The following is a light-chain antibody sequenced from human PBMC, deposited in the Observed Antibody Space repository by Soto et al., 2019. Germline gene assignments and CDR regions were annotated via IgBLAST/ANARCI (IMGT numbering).Light chain of an antibody. J-gene: IGKJ1*01. Sequence: DIQMTQSPSSLSASIGDRVTITCRASQAISTYLAWYQQKPGKVPSLLIYAASTLQSGVPSRFSGSGSGTDFTLTISSLQPEDVGTYYCQKYNRAPPTFGPGTKVDI. CDR1: QAISTY. CDR3: QKYNRAPPT. V-gene: IGKV1-27*01. CDR2: AAS.